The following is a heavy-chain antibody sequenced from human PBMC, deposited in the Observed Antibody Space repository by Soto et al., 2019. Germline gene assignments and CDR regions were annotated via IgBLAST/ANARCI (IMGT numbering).Heavy chain of an antibody. CDR1: GGTFSSYA. Sequence: SVKFSCKASGGTFSSYAISWVRQAPGQGLEWMGRIIPILDTPNYAQKFQGRVTITADESTSTAYMELSSLRSEDTAVYYCARSDWFDPWGQGTLVTVSS. D-gene: IGHD3-16*01. CDR2: IIPILDTP. J-gene: IGHJ5*02. V-gene: IGHV1-69*13. CDR3: ARSDWFDP.